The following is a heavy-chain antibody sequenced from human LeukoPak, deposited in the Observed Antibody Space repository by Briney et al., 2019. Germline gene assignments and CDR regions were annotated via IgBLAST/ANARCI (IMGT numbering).Heavy chain of an antibody. CDR2: INHSGST. CDR1: GGSFSGYY. V-gene: IGHV4-34*01. Sequence: SETLSLTCAVYGGSFSGYYWSWIRQPPGKGLEWIGEINHSGSTNYNPSLKSGVTISEDKSKNQYPRKLRTVTPADPAEYYCASPSTINDYYYMDVWGKGTTVTVSS. J-gene: IGHJ6*03. CDR3: ASPSTINDYYYMDV.